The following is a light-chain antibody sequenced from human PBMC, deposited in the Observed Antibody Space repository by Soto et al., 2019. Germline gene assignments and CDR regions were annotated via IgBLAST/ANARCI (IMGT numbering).Light chain of an antibody. V-gene: IGKV1-27*01. CDR3: QTYASVPFT. CDR2: AAS. CDR1: QGIRNY. Sequence: DIQMTQSPSSLSASVGDRVTITCRAIQGIRNYLAWYQQKPGKVPSLLIYAASTLQSGVPSRFSGSGSGTDFTLNISSLQPEDVATYYCQTYASVPFTFGHGTKVDFK. J-gene: IGKJ3*01.